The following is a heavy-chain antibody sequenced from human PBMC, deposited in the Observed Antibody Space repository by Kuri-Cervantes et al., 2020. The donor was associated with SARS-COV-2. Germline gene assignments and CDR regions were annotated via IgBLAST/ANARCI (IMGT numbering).Heavy chain of an antibody. V-gene: IGHV3-74*01. J-gene: IGHJ4*02. CDR2: INSDGSST. CDR1: GFTFSSYW. CDR3: GLDSGSSYSPNY. D-gene: IGHD3-10*01. Sequence: GESLKISCAASGFTFSSYWMHWVRQAPGKGLVWVSRINSDGSSTSYADSVKGRFTISRDNSKTTLYLQMNSLRASDTAVYYCGLDSGSSYSPNYWGQGTLVTVSS.